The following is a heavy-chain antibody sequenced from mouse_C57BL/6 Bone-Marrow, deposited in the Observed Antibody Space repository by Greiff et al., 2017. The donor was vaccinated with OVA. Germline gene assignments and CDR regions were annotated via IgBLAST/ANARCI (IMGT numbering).Heavy chain of an antibody. CDR2: ISSGGSYT. CDR3: ARYYYGKGFPYYAMYY. Sequence: EVQGVESGGDLVKPGGSLKLSCAASGFTFSSYGMSWVRQTPDKRLEWVATISSGGSYTYYPDSVKGRFTISRDNAKNTLYLQMSSLKSEDTAMYYCARYYYGKGFPYYAMYYWGQGTSVTVSS. J-gene: IGHJ4*01. CDR1: GFTFSSYG. V-gene: IGHV5-6*01. D-gene: IGHD1-1*01.